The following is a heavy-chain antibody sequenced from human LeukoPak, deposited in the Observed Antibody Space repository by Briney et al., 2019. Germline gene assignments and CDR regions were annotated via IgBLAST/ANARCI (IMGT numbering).Heavy chain of an antibody. CDR3: ATGEYAFDI. Sequence: ASVKVSCTASGYTFTSYYMHWVRQAPGQGLEWMGIINPSGGSTSYAQKFQGRVTMTSDTSTSTVYMELTSLRSEDTAVYYCATGEYAFDIWGQGTMVTVSS. J-gene: IGHJ3*02. CDR1: GYTFTSYY. CDR2: INPSGGST. V-gene: IGHV1-46*01.